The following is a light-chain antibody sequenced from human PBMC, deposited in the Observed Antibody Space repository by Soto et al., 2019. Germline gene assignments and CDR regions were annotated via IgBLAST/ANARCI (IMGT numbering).Light chain of an antibody. CDR2: AAS. CDR1: QGISTS. V-gene: IGKV1-12*01. Sequence: DIQMTQFPSTVSASVGDRVTITCRASQGISTSLGWYQQKPGKAPSLLISAASTLQSGVPSRFSGSGSGTDFTLTISSLQPADFATYYCQQAASLPYTFGQVTTVEIK. CDR3: QQAASLPYT. J-gene: IGKJ2*01.